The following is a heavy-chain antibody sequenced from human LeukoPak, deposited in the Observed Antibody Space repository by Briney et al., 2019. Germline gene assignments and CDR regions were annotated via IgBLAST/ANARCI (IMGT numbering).Heavy chain of an antibody. Sequence: SETLSLTCAVSGYSISSGYYWGWIRQPPGKGLEWIGSIYHSGSTYYNPSLKSRVTISVDTSKNQFPLKLSSVTAADTAVYYCARHRVAGTSNWFDPWGQGTLVTVSS. V-gene: IGHV4-38-2*01. D-gene: IGHD6-19*01. CDR3: ARHRVAGTSNWFDP. J-gene: IGHJ5*02. CDR2: IYHSGST. CDR1: GYSISSGYY.